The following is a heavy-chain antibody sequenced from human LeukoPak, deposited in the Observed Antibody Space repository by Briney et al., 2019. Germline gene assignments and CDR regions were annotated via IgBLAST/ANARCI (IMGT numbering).Heavy chain of an antibody. Sequence: ASVKVSCKASGYTFTGYYMHWVRQAPGQGLEWMGWINPNSGGTNYAQKFQGRVTMTRDTSISTAYMELSRLRSDDTAVYYCARSRIQLWLQRYYYGMDVWGQGTTVTVSS. D-gene: IGHD5-18*01. CDR3: ARSRIQLWLQRYYYGMDV. J-gene: IGHJ6*02. V-gene: IGHV1-2*02. CDR2: INPNSGGT. CDR1: GYTFTGYY.